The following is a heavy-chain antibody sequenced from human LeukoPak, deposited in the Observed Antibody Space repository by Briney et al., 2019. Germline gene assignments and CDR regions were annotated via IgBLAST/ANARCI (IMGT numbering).Heavy chain of an antibody. J-gene: IGHJ4*02. V-gene: IGHV3-53*01. CDR2: IYSGGST. Sequence: GGSLRLSCAASGFTVSSNYMSWVRQAPGKGLEWVSVIYSGGSTYYAGSVKGRFTISRDNSKNTLYLQMNSLRAEDTAVYYCARDMGVYALDYWGQGTLVTVSS. CDR3: ARDMGVYALDY. CDR1: GFTVSSNY. D-gene: IGHD2-8*02.